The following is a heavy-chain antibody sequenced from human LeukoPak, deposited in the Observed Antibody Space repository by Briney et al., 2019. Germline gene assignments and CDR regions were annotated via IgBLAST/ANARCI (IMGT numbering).Heavy chain of an antibody. J-gene: IGHJ5*02. CDR2: IIPIFGIA. CDR3: ARVEQQSWFDP. V-gene: IGHV1-69*04. D-gene: IGHD6-13*01. CDR1: GGTFSSYA. Sequence: SVKVSCKASGGTFSSYAVSWVRQAPGQGLEWMGRIIPIFGIANYAQKFQGRVTITADKSTSTAYMELSSLRSEDTAVYYCARVEQQSWFDPWGQGTLVTVSS.